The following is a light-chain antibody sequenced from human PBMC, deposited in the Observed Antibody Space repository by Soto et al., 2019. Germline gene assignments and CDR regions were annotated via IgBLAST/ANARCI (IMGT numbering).Light chain of an antibody. V-gene: IGKV3-20*01. CDR1: QSVYSRY. Sequence: EIVLTQSPGTLSLSPGKRATLYCRASQSVYSRYLAWYQQKAGQAPRILIYGASSRGTGIPERFSGSWSGTDFTLTISRLEPEDFTIYYCQQYGSSPGTFGLGTKVDIK. CDR3: QQYGSSPGT. CDR2: GAS. J-gene: IGKJ1*01.